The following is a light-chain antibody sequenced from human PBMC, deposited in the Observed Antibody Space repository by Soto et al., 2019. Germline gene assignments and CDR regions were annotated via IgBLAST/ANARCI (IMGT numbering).Light chain of an antibody. CDR1: QSVRSN. Sequence: EIVMTHSPTTLSVSPGARSNLSCRASQSVRSNLAWYQQKPGKAPRLLIYGASTRATGIPARLSGSGSGTELTLTISSLKYEDFAVYYCQQYNNWTRTFGHGTKVDIK. CDR3: QQYNNWTRT. V-gene: IGKV3-15*01. J-gene: IGKJ1*01. CDR2: GAS.